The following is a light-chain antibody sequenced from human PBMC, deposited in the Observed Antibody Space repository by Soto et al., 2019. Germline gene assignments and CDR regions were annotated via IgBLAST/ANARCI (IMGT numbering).Light chain of an antibody. CDR3: QQYGSSPTWT. V-gene: IGKV3-20*01. Sequence: ESVLTQSPGTLSLSPGERATLSCRASQSVSSNYLAWYQQKPGQAPRLLIYGASTRATGIPDRFSGSGSGTDFTLTISRLEPKDSAVYYCQQYGSSPTWTFGQWTKVEIK. J-gene: IGKJ1*01. CDR2: GAS. CDR1: QSVSSNY.